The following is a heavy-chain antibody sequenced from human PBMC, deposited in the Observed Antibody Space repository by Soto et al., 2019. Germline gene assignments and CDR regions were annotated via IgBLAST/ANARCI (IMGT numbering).Heavy chain of an antibody. D-gene: IGHD3-3*01. CDR1: GGSISSGGYY. CDR3: ARAFLEWLYDY. V-gene: IGHV4-31*03. Sequence: NPSETLSLTCTVSGGSISSGGYYWSWIRQHPGKGLEWIGYIYYSGSTYYNPSLKSRVTISVDTSKNQFSLKLSSVTAADTAVYYWARAFLEWLYDYWGPGPLVTVSS. J-gene: IGHJ4*02. CDR2: IYYSGST.